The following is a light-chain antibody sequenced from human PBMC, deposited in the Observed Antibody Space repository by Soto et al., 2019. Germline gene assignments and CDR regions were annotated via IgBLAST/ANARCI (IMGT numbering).Light chain of an antibody. Sequence: DIQMTQSPSTLSASVGDRVTITCRASQSISSWLAWYQQKPGKAPKLLIYKASSLESGVPSRFSGRGSGTEFTLTISSLQPDDFATYFCQRYSGYPFTFGPGTKVDIK. CDR1: QSISSW. CDR3: QRYSGYPFT. CDR2: KAS. V-gene: IGKV1-5*03. J-gene: IGKJ3*01.